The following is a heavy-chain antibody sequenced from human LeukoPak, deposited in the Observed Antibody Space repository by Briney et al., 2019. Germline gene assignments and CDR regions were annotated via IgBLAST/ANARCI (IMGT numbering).Heavy chain of an antibody. J-gene: IGHJ3*02. D-gene: IGHD1-26*01. Sequence: SETLSLTCTVSGGSISTYYWSWIRQPPGKGLEWIGYIYYSGSTNYNPSLKSRVTISVDTSKNQFSLKLSSVTAADTAVYYCALWELLTADAFDIWGQGTMVTVSS. CDR2: IYYSGST. V-gene: IGHV4-59*01. CDR3: ALWELLTADAFDI. CDR1: GGSISTYY.